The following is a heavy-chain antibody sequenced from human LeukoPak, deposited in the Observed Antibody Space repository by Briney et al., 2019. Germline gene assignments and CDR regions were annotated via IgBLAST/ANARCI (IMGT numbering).Heavy chain of an antibody. V-gene: IGHV3-7*01. Sequence: GGSLRLSCAASGFIFNNYWMSWVRQAPGKGLEWVANIKKDGSDKYYVDSVKGRFTISRDNAKNSLFLQMNSLRVEDTAVYYCAREAPPHDTSDYDFWGQGTLVTVSS. CDR1: GFIFNNYW. J-gene: IGHJ4*02. CDR2: IKKDGSDK. D-gene: IGHD3-22*01. CDR3: AREAPPHDTSDYDF.